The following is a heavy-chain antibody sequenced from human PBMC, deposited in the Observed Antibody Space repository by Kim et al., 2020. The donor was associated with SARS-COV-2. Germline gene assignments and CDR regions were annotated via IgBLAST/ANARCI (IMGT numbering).Heavy chain of an antibody. Sequence: GGSLRLSCAASGFTFSSYAMSWVRQAPGKGLEWVSAISGSGGSTYYADSVKGRFTISRDNSKNTLYLQMNSLRAEDTAVYYCAKDERYSSGWFIDPPGADWGQGTLVTVSS. D-gene: IGHD6-19*01. CDR2: ISGSGGST. J-gene: IGHJ4*02. V-gene: IGHV3-23*01. CDR1: GFTFSSYA. CDR3: AKDERYSSGWFIDPPGAD.